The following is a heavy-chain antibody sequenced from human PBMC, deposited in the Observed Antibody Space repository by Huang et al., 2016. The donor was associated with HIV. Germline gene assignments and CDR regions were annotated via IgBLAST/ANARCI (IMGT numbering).Heavy chain of an antibody. CDR2: IKIDGRTT. J-gene: IGHJ3*02. CDR3: ARAGGFEI. V-gene: IGHV3-74*01. CDR1: GFKFSNYW. Sequence: EEHLVESGGGLVQPGGSLRLSFDASGFKFSNYWMQWVRQAPGKGLMWVSRIKIDGRTTDYADSVKGRFTISRDNAKNTLYLQMSSLTAEDTAIYYCARAGGFEIWGQGTVVTVSS. D-gene: IGHD2-15*01.